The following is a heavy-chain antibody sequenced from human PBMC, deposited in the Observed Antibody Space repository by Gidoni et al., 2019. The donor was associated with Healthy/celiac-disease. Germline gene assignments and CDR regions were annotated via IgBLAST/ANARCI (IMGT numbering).Heavy chain of an antibody. CDR2: ISSSSSTI. CDR3: ASERYFDWSPAFDP. V-gene: IGHV3-48*01. Sequence: EVQLVESGGGLVQPGGSLRLSCAASGFTFSSYSMNWVRQAPGKGLEWVSYISSSSSTIYYADSVKGRFTISRDNAKNSLYLQMNSLRAEDTAVYYCASERYFDWSPAFDPWGQGTLVTVSS. D-gene: IGHD3-9*01. CDR1: GFTFSSYS. J-gene: IGHJ5*02.